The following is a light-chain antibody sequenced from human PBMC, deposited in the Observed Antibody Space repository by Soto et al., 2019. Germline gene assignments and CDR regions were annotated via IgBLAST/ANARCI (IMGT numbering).Light chain of an antibody. CDR2: GAS. CDR1: QSINSK. J-gene: IGKJ1*01. CDR3: QQYGSSPQT. V-gene: IGKV3-20*01. Sequence: EIVFAQSPGTLSLSPGERDTLPCRASQSINSKLVWYQQKPGQAPRFLIYGASTRATGIPARFSGSGSGTDFTLTISRLEPEDFAVYYCQQYGSSPQTFGQGTKMDIK.